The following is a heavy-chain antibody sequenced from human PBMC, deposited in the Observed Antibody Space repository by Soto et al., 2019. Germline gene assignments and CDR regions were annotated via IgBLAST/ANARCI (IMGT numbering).Heavy chain of an antibody. Sequence: PGGSLRLSCAASGFTFSSYGMHWVRQAPGKGLEWVAVIWYDGSNKYYADSVKGRFTISRDNSKNTLYLQMNSLRAEDTAVYYCAREGVYSSSYYYYYYMDVWGKGTTVTVSS. CDR2: IWYDGSNK. D-gene: IGHD6-6*01. CDR3: AREGVYSSSYYYYYYMDV. J-gene: IGHJ6*03. CDR1: GFTFSSYG. V-gene: IGHV3-33*01.